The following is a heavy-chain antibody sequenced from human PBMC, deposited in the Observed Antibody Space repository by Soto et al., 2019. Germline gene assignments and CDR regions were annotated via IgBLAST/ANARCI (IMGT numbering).Heavy chain of an antibody. CDR2: IYHSGST. Sequence: TLSLTCAFPGGSITSGGYSWSWIRQPPGKGLEWIGYIYHSGSTYYNPSLKSRVTIAVDRSKNQFSLKLSAVTAADTAVYYCARATFDSRGGYCFDYWGQGTLVTVSS. J-gene: IGHJ4*02. CDR1: GGSITSGGYS. CDR3: ARATFDSRGGYCFDY. V-gene: IGHV4-30-2*01. D-gene: IGHD3-16*01.